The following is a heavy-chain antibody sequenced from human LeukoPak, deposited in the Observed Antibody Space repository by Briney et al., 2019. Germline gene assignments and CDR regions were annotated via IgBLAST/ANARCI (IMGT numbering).Heavy chain of an antibody. CDR2: IYYSGST. Sequence: SETLSLTCTVSGGSISSGAYYWNWIRQHPGKGLAWIGYIYYSGSTYYNPSLKSRLTISVDTSKNQFSLKMSSVTAADTAVYYCARSGSGSPLFWFDPWGQGTLVTVSS. J-gene: IGHJ5*02. D-gene: IGHD3-10*01. CDR3: ARSGSGSPLFWFDP. CDR1: GGSISSGAYY. V-gene: IGHV4-31*03.